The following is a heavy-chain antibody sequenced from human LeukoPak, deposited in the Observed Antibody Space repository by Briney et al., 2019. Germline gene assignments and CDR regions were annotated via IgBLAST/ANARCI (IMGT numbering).Heavy chain of an antibody. CDR2: INHSGST. J-gene: IGHJ4*02. D-gene: IGHD3-10*01. V-gene: IGHV4-34*01. CDR3: ARAGGVRLLWFGELLPGFDY. CDR1: GGSFSGYY. Sequence: SETLSLTCAVYGGSFSGYYWSRIRQPPGKGLEWIGEINHSGSTNYNPSLKSRVTISVDTSKNQFSLKLSSVTAADTAVYYCARAGGVRLLWFGELLPGFDYWGQGTLVTVSS.